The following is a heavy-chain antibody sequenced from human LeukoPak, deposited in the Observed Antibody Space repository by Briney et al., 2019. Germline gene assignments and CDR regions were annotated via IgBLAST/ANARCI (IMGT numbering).Heavy chain of an antibody. CDR3: ARVYYDFWSGYPIGGSFDY. Sequence: KPSETLSLTCTVSGGPISSYYWSWLRQPPGKGLEWIGYIYYSGSTNYNPSLKSRVTISVDTPKNQFSLKLSSVTAADTAVYYCARVYYDFWSGYPIGGSFDYWGQGTLVTVSS. CDR1: GGPISSYY. V-gene: IGHV4-59*01. D-gene: IGHD3-3*01. CDR2: IYYSGST. J-gene: IGHJ4*02.